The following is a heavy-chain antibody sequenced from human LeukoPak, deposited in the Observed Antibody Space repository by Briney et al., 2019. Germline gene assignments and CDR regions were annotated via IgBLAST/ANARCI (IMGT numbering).Heavy chain of an antibody. CDR3: AKDHSITFGGVINPDY. J-gene: IGHJ4*02. CDR2: IWHDGSHK. Sequence: GGSLRLSCAASGFSFDTYAMHWVRQAPGQGLEWVALIWHDGSHKFYSNSVRGQFTISRDNSKNTVYLQMNNLRPDDTAVYYCAKDHSITFGGVINPDYWGQGTLVTVSS. D-gene: IGHD3-16*02. CDR1: GFSFDTYA. V-gene: IGHV3-33*06.